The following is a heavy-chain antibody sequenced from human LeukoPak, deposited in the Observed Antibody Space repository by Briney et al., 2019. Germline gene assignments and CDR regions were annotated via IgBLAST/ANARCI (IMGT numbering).Heavy chain of an antibody. V-gene: IGHV4-34*01. J-gene: IGHJ4*02. CDR1: GGSFSGYY. CDR2: INHSGST. CDR3: ARRVKSKWEQIDY. D-gene: IGHD1-26*01. Sequence: PSETLSLTCAVYGGSFSGYYWSWIRQPPGKGLEWIGEINHSGSTNYNPSLKSRVTISVDTSKNQFSLKLSPVTAADTAVYYCARRVKSKWEQIDYWGQGTLVTVSS.